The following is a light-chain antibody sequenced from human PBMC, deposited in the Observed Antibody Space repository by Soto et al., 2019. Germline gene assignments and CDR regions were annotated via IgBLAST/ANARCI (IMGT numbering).Light chain of an antibody. J-gene: IGLJ1*01. CDR1: SSDVGGYNY. CDR2: EVS. Sequence: QSALTQPPSASGAPGQTVTISCTGTSSDVGGYNYVSWYQQHPGKAPKLMIYEVSKRPSGVPDRYSGSKSGNTASLPVSGLQAEVYSYYYCSSYAVSNYFAVFGSGPSAAVL. CDR3: SSYAVSNYFAV. V-gene: IGLV2-8*01.